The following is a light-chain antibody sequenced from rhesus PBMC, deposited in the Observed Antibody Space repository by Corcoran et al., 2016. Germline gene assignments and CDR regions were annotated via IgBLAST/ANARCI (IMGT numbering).Light chain of an antibody. CDR2: AAS. V-gene: IGKV1-25*02. CDR3: QHYYDNPCT. J-gene: IGKJ3*01. CDR1: QNIYSK. Sequence: DIQMTQSPSALSASVGDRVTIPCRASQNIYSKLAWYQQKPGKAPKLLIYAASSLRTGIPSRFSGSGSGTVFTLPISSLQPEDSAVYYCQHYYDNPCTFGPGTKLDIK.